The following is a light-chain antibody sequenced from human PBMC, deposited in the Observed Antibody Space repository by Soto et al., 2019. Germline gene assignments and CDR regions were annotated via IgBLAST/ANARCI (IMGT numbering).Light chain of an antibody. CDR2: GAS. CDR1: QSLSGSR. Sequence: EIVLTQSPATLSLSPGERATLSCRASQSLSGSRLAWYQQKPGLGPRVLVYGASSRAPGIPDRFSGSGSGTYFTLTISRLEPEDFAVYYCQQYSNLPLTFGGGTKVDVK. CDR3: QQYSNLPLT. J-gene: IGKJ4*01. V-gene: IGKV3-20*01.